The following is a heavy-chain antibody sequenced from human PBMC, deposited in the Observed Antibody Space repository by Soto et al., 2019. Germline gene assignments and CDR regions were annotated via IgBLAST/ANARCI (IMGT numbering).Heavy chain of an antibody. CDR1: GYTFTSYD. D-gene: IGHD3-9*01. V-gene: IGHV1-8*01. Sequence: ASVKVSCKASGYTFTSYDINWVRQATGQGLEWMGWMNPNSGNTGYAQKFQGRVTMTRSTSISTAYMELSSLRSEDTAVYYCARADFDWLLRSYYYYYMDVWGKGTTVTVSS. CDR2: MNPNSGNT. CDR3: ARADFDWLLRSYYYYYMDV. J-gene: IGHJ6*03.